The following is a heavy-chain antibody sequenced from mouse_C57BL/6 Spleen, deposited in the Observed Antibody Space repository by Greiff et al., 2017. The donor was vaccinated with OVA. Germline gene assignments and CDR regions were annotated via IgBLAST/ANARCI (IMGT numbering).Heavy chain of an antibody. V-gene: IGHV5-6*01. CDR1: GFTFSSYG. CDR2: ISSGGSYT. D-gene: IGHD1-1*01. Sequence: EVKLMESGGDLVKPGGSLKLSCAASGFTFSSYGMSWVRQTPDKRLEWVATISSGGSYTYYPDSVKGRFTISRDNAKNTLYLQMSSLNSEDTAMYYCAIHDCSSYEAWFAYWGQGTLVTVSA. CDR3: AIHDCSSYEAWFAY. J-gene: IGHJ3*01.